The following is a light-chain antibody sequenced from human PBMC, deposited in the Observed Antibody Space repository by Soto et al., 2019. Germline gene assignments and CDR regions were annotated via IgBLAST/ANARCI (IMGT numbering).Light chain of an antibody. J-gene: IGKJ4*01. V-gene: IGKV3-11*01. CDR2: DAS. CDR3: QQRSSWPLT. Sequence: EIVLTQFPATLSLSPGERATLSCRASPSVSGYLGWYQQRHGQAPRLLIYDASNRATGVPARFSGSGSGTDFTLTISTLEPEDFALYYCQQRSSWPLTFGGGTRVEIK. CDR1: PSVSGY.